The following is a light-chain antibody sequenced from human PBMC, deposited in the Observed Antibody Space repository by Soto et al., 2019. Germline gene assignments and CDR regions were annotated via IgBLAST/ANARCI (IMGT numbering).Light chain of an antibody. CDR1: QRVSSTY. J-gene: IGKJ2*01. Sequence: EIVLTQSPGTLSLSPGERATLSCRASQRVSSTYLAWYQQKPGQAPRLLIYGASSRATGFPDRFRGSESGTDFTLTISRLEPEDFAVYYCQHYGRSPRYTFGQATKLEIK. CDR2: GAS. V-gene: IGKV3-20*01. CDR3: QHYGRSPRYT.